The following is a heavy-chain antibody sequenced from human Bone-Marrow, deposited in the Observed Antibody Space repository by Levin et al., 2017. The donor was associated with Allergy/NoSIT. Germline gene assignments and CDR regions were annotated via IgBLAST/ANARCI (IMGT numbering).Heavy chain of an antibody. D-gene: IGHD3-10*01. CDR1: GGSFTGYF. V-gene: IGHV4-34*01. CDR3: ARGGRWSFSYYFDY. Sequence: SETLSLTCAVDGGSFTGYFWTWFRQPPGKGLEWIGEINHSGSTKYNPSLTSRVTISVDTSKKEFSLNLSSVTAADTAVFYCARGGRWSFSYYFDYWGQGTRVTVSS. CDR2: INHSGST. J-gene: IGHJ4*02.